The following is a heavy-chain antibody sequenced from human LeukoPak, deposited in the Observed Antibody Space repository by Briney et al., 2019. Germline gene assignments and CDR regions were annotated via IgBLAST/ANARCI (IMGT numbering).Heavy chain of an antibody. CDR2: IYYSGST. Sequence: PSETLSLTCTVSGGSISSSSYYWGWIRQPPGKGLEWIGSIYYSGSTYYNPSLKSRVTIPVDTSKNQFSLNLSSVTAADTAVYYCARGRGSSWYYFDSWGQGTLVTVSS. V-gene: IGHV4-39*07. D-gene: IGHD6-13*01. CDR1: GGSISSSSYY. J-gene: IGHJ4*02. CDR3: ARGRGSSWYYFDS.